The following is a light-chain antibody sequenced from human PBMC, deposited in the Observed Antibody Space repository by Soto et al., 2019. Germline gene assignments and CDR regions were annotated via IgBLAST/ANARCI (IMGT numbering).Light chain of an antibody. CDR1: SSDVGGYIY. J-gene: IGLJ1*01. V-gene: IGLV2-14*01. CDR2: QVN. Sequence: QSALTQPASVSGSPGQSITISCTRTSSDVGGYIYVSWYQQHPGKAPKLMIYQVNNRPSGVSNRFSGSKSGNTASLTISALQAEDEADYYCSSYTSGTTPLVFGTGTKVTV. CDR3: SSYTSGTTPLV.